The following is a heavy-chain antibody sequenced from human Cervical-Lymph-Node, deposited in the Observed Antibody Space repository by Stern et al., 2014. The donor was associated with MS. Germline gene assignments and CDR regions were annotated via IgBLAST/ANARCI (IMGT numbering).Heavy chain of an antibody. J-gene: IGHJ6*01. CDR2: ISYDGSNK. CDR3: ARDGYYGSGSYHSYYYGMDV. CDR1: GFTFSSYA. V-gene: IGHV3-30*01. D-gene: IGHD3-10*01. Sequence: VQLVESGGGVVQPGRSLRLSCAASGFTFSSYAMHWVRQAPGKGLEWVAVISYDGSNKYYADSVKGRFTISRDNSKNTLYLQMNSLRAEDTAVYYCARDGYYGSGSYHSYYYGMDVWGQGTTVTVSS.